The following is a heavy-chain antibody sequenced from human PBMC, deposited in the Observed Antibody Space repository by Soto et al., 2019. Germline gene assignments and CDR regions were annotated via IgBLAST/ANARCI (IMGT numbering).Heavy chain of an antibody. CDR3: ARAPGTYCYSMDV. CDR1: GFTLRSHY. CDR2: TYTDGTT. J-gene: IGHJ6*02. D-gene: IGHD3-10*01. Sequence: EVQVVETGGGLMQPGGSLRLSCAASGFTLRSHYMNWVRQAPGKGLEWVSTTYTDGTTSYADSVKGRFTISRDHSENTLHLQMSSLRGEDTAVYYCARAPGTYCYSMDVWGQGTTVTVSS. V-gene: IGHV3-53*02.